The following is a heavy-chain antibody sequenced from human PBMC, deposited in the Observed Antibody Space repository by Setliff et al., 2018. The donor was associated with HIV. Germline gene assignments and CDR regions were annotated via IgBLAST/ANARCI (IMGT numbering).Heavy chain of an antibody. D-gene: IGHD3-22*01. J-gene: IGHJ3*01. CDR1: GYSLSSGYF. CDR2: IYHSGST. V-gene: IGHV4-38-2*01. CDR3: ASTSRRLGDSSGNEGAFDV. Sequence: SETLSLTCAVSGYSLSSGYFWGWIRQPPGKGLEWIGSIYHSGSTYYNPSLKSRVTISVDTSKNQFSLKLSSVTAADTAVYYCASTSRRLGDSSGNEGAFDVWGQGTMVTVSS.